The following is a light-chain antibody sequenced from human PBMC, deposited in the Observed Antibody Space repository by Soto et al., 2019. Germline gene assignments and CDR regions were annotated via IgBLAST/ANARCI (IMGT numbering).Light chain of an antibody. V-gene: IGKV1D-8*01. CDR2: AAS. CDR3: QQSYSTLT. Sequence: VIEMTNSPSLLSAYPGGTVTISFRMSQRILSSLAWHQQKPGKAPELLIYAASTLQSGGPARFSGSGSGTDFTLTISRLQPEDFAPYYCQQSYSTLTSGGGTRVDIK. CDR1: QRILSS. J-gene: IGKJ4*01.